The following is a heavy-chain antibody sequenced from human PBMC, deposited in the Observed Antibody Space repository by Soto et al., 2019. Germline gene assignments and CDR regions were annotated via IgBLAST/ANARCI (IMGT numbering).Heavy chain of an antibody. Sequence: GRSLRLSCAASGFTFDDYAMHWVRPAPGKGLEWVSCVRWKSGNIGYADSVKGRFNISRDNAKNSPYLQMNSLRAEDTALYYCAKAARRQRTSPIDHRGQGTLVTVSS. D-gene: IGHD6-25*01. CDR1: GFTFDDYA. V-gene: IGHV3-9*01. CDR3: AKAARRQRTSPIDH. CDR2: VRWKSGNI. J-gene: IGHJ4*02.